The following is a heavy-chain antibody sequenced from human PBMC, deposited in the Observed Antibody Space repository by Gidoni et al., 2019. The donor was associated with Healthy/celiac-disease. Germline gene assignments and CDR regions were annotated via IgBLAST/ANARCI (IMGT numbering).Heavy chain of an antibody. Sequence: QVQLVQPGAEVNQPGSSLKVACKTSGVTCSSYASSWVRQAPGQGLEWMGRIIPILGIAHYAQTFQGRVPITADKPTSTAYMELSSLRSEDTAVDYCASLLTQLVSGMDVWGQGTTVTVS. V-gene: IGHV1-69*04. D-gene: IGHD6-13*01. CDR2: IIPILGIA. CDR3: ASLLTQLVSGMDV. CDR1: GVTCSSYA. J-gene: IGHJ6*02.